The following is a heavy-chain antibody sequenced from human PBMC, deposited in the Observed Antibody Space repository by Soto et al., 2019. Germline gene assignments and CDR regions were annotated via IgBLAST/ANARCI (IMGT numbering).Heavy chain of an antibody. CDR3: ARGPRITMVRGVKDWYFDL. Sequence: SETLSLTCAVYGGSFIGYYWSWIRQPPGKGLEWIGEINHSGSTNYNPSLKSRVTISVDTSKNQFSLKLSSVTAADTAVYYCARGPRITMVRGVKDWYFDLWGRGTLVT. V-gene: IGHV4-34*01. D-gene: IGHD3-10*01. J-gene: IGHJ2*01. CDR1: GGSFIGYY. CDR2: INHSGST.